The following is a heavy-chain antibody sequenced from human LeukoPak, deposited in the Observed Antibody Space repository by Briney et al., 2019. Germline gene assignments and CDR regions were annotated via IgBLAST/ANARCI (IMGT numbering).Heavy chain of an antibody. Sequence: SETLSLTCTVSGGSISGSSYYWGWIRQPPGKGLEWIGTIYYRGNTYYNPSLKSRVSISVDKSKNQFSLKLSSVTAADTAVYYCARGGPPGIYYYGSGSYSFFDYWGQGTLVTVSS. D-gene: IGHD3-10*01. CDR1: GGSISGSSYY. CDR2: IYYRGNT. CDR3: ARGGPPGIYYYGSGSYSFFDY. J-gene: IGHJ4*02. V-gene: IGHV4-39*07.